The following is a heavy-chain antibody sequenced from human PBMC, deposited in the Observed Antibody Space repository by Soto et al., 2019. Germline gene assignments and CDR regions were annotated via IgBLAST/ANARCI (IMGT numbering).Heavy chain of an antibody. J-gene: IGHJ4*02. V-gene: IGHV4-59*01. Sequence: QVQLQESGPGLVKPSETLSLTCTVSGGSISSYYWSWIRQPPGKGLEWIGYIYYSGSTNYNPSLKSRVTISVDTSKNQFSLKLSSVTAADTAVYYCARDQRGYDSSGYYQIFDYWGQGTLVTVSS. CDR3: ARDQRGYDSSGYYQIFDY. CDR1: GGSISSYY. CDR2: IYYSGST. D-gene: IGHD3-22*01.